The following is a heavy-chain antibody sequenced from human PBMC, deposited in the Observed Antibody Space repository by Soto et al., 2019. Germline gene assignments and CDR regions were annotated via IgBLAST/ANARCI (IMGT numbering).Heavy chain of an antibody. CDR1: GGSISSYY. J-gene: IGHJ5*02. CDR2: NYYSGST. Sequence: SETLSLTCTVSGGSISSYYWTWIRQPPGKGLEWIGHNYYSGSTNYNPSLKSRVTISVDPSKTQFSLKLSSVTAADTAVYYCARHGESNTEIGPWGQGTLVTVSS. V-gene: IGHV4-59*08. CDR3: ARHGESNTEIGP. D-gene: IGHD3-10*01.